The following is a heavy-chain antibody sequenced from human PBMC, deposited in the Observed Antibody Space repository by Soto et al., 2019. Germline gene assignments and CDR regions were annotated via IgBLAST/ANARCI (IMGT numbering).Heavy chain of an antibody. V-gene: IGHV4-39*01. CDR2: IYSSGST. CDR1: TRSVSSSSYY. Sequence: PSQTLLLTCPVSTRSVSSSSYYWDWFLQPPGNELEWIGTIYSSGSTYYNPSIKSRVIILVETSKTQVSLKLRSVTAAETAVYHCARQCERPYGGRHPGAFDIWGQGTMVTVSS. CDR3: ARQCERPYGGRHPGAFDI. D-gene: IGHD2-15*01. J-gene: IGHJ3*02.